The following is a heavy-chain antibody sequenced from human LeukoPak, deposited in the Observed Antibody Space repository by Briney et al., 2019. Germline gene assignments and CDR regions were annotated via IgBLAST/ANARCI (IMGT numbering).Heavy chain of an antibody. D-gene: IGHD5-18*01. Sequence: ASVKVSCKASGYTFTVYYMHWVRQAPGQGLEWMGRINPNSGGTNYAQKFQGRVTMTRDTSISTAYMELSRLRSDDTAVYYCARGFEYSYGYVDYWGQGTLVTVSS. CDR1: GYTFTVYY. V-gene: IGHV1-2*06. CDR3: ARGFEYSYGYVDY. CDR2: INPNSGGT. J-gene: IGHJ4*02.